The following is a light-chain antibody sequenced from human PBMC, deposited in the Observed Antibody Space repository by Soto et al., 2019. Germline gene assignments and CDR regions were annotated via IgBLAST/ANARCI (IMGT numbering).Light chain of an antibody. J-gene: IGKJ1*01. CDR1: QSVSSY. Sequence: EIVMTQSPGTLSLSPGERATLSCRASQSVSSYLAWYQQKPGQAPRLLISDASDRATGIPDRFSGSGSGTDFTLTISRLVPEDFAVYYCQHYNSYSEAFGQGTKVELK. CDR2: DAS. CDR3: QHYNSYSEA. V-gene: IGKV3-20*01.